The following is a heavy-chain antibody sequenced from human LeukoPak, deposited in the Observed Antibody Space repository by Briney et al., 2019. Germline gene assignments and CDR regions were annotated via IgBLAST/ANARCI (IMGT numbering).Heavy chain of an antibody. Sequence: GGSLRLSCTASGFTFSNYAMHWVRQAPGKGLEWVTIISYDGSNKYYADSVKGRFTISRDNSKNTLYLQMNSLRTEDTAVYYCARDQGRADCSSTSCPLWFDPWGQGTLVTVSS. CDR1: GFTFSNYA. D-gene: IGHD2-2*01. CDR3: ARDQGRADCSSTSCPLWFDP. CDR2: ISYDGSNK. J-gene: IGHJ5*02. V-gene: IGHV3-30-3*01.